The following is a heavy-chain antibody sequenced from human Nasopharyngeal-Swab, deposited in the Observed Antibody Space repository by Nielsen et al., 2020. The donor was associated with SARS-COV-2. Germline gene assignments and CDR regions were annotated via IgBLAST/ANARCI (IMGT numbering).Heavy chain of an antibody. Sequence: SETLSLTCTVSGDSISSDDYYWSWIRQPAGKRPEWIGRIYASGSINYNPSLKSRVTISVDTSKTQFYLRLYSVTAADTAVYYCARGCHTEPRPGLDYWGQGTPVTVSS. CDR1: GDSISSDDYY. J-gene: IGHJ4*02. CDR3: ARGCHTEPRPGLDY. CDR2: IYASGSI. D-gene: IGHD6-6*01. V-gene: IGHV4-61*02.